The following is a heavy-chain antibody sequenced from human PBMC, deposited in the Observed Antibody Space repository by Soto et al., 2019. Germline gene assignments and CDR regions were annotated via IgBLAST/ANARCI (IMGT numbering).Heavy chain of an antibody. CDR2: IDPSDSQT. Sequence: PAESLKISCKGSGDSFAGYWITWVRQKPGKGLEWMGRIDPSDSQTYYSPSFRGRVTISATKSITTVFLQWSSLRASDTAMYYCARQIYDSDTGPNFQYYFDSWGQGTPVTVSS. D-gene: IGHD3-22*01. CDR1: GDSFAGYW. J-gene: IGHJ4*02. CDR3: ARQIYDSDTGPNFQYYFDS. V-gene: IGHV5-10-1*01.